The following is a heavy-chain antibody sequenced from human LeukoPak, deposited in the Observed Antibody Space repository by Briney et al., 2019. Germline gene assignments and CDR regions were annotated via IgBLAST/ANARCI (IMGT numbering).Heavy chain of an antibody. D-gene: IGHD4-17*01. V-gene: IGHV4-59*08. CDR3: GRSLNAYGNAFDI. CDR1: GGSISSYY. J-gene: IGHJ3*02. CDR2: IYCSGST. Sequence: SETLSLTCTVSGGSISSYYWSWIRQPPGKGLEWIGYIYCSGSTNYNPSLKSRVTISVDTSKNQFSLKLSSVTAADTAVYYCGRSLNAYGNAFDIWAKGQWSPSLQ.